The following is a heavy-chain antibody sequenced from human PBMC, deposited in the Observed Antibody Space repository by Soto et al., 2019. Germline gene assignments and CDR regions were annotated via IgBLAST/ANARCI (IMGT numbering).Heavy chain of an antibody. CDR2: INPNSGGT. J-gene: IGHJ5*02. Sequence: ASVKVSCKASGYTFTGYYMHWERQAPGQGLEWMGWINPNSGGTNYAQKFQDRVTMTRDTSISTAYMEMSRLRYYDQAVYYCSRYPPRYCGGDCSIWFDPWGQGILFTVSS. CDR1: GYTFTGYY. D-gene: IGHD2-21*02. V-gene: IGHV1-2*02. CDR3: SRYPPRYCGGDCSIWFDP.